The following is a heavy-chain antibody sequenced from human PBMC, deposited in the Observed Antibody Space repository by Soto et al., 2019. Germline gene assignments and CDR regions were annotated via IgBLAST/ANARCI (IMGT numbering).Heavy chain of an antibody. Sequence: QVQLVQSGAEVKKPGASVKVSCKASGYTFTSYGIIWVRQAPGQGLEWMGWISAYNGNTNYAQTLQGRVTMTTDTSTSTAYMELRSLSSDDTAVYYCARDRYCSGGSCYHFDYWCQGTLVTVSS. V-gene: IGHV1-18*01. CDR3: ARDRYCSGGSCYHFDY. CDR1: GYTFTSYG. J-gene: IGHJ4*02. D-gene: IGHD2-15*01. CDR2: ISAYNGNT.